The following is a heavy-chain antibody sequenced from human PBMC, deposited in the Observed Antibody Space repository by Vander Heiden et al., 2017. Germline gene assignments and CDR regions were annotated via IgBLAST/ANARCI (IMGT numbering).Heavy chain of an antibody. CDR1: GFTLSTSGVG. Sequence: QITLKESGPTLVKPTQTLTLTCTFSGFTLSTSGVGVGWIRQPPGKALEWLALIYWNDDKRYSPSLKSRLNITKDTSKKQVVLTMNNMDPVDTATYYCARRLLYYYDSSGYYTVFDYWGQGTLVTVSS. V-gene: IGHV2-5*01. J-gene: IGHJ4*02. D-gene: IGHD3-22*01. CDR3: ARRLLYYYDSSGYYTVFDY. CDR2: IYWNDDK.